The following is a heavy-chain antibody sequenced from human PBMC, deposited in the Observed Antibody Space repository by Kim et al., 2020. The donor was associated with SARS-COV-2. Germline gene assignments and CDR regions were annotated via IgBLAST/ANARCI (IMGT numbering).Heavy chain of an antibody. Sequence: YNPSLKSRVTISVDTSKNQFSRKLSSVTAADTAVYYCAREQWLVIGYFDYWGQGTLVTVSS. V-gene: IGHV4-39*01. J-gene: IGHJ4*02. CDR3: AREQWLVIGYFDY. D-gene: IGHD6-19*01.